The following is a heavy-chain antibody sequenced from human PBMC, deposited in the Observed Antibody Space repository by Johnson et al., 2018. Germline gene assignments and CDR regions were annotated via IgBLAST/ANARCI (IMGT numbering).Heavy chain of an antibody. V-gene: IGHV3-30*18. Sequence: QVQLVQSGGGVVQPGRSLRLSCAASGFTFSSYGMHWVRQAPGKGLEWVAVISYDGSNKYYADSVKGRFTISRDNSKNTLYLQMKSLRAEDTAVYYCAKGKQLGDYYYYGMDVWGQGTTVTVSS. CDR2: ISYDGSNK. CDR3: AKGKQLGDYYYYGMDV. CDR1: GFTFSSYG. D-gene: IGHD6-13*01. J-gene: IGHJ6*02.